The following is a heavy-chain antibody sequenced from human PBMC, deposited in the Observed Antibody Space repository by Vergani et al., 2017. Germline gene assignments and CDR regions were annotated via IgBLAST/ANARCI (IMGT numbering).Heavy chain of an antibody. V-gene: IGHV3-30*03. Sequence: VQLVESGGGEVQPGRSLRLSCSAAGFPFSDYGVHWVRQAPGKGLEWVSVISYDGSNKYYADSVKGRFTISRDNSKNTLYLQMNSLRAEDTAVYYCARDPFRLVIYGKTGYYERGPFDYWGQGTLVTVSS. CDR2: ISYDGSNK. D-gene: IGHD3-3*01. CDR1: GFPFSDYG. J-gene: IGHJ4*02. CDR3: ARDPFRLVIYGKTGYYERGPFDY.